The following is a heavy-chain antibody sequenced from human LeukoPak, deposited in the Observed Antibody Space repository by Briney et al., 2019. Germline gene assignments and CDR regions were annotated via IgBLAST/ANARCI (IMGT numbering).Heavy chain of an antibody. D-gene: IGHD3/OR15-3a*01. CDR2: ISSSGSTI. CDR1: GFTFSSYS. Sequence: GRSLRLSWAASGFTFSSYSMNWVSQAPRKGLEWVSYISSSGSTIYYADSVKGRFTISRDNAKNSLYLQMNSLRAEDTAVYYCARDQWTGYDYWGQGTLVTVSS. V-gene: IGHV3-48*04. CDR3: ARDQWTGYDY. J-gene: IGHJ4*02.